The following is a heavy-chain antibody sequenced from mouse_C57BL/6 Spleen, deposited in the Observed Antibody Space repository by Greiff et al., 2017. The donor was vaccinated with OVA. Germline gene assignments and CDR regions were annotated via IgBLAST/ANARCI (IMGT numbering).Heavy chain of an antibody. CDR3: ARGVITRAYAMDY. Sequence: EVKLMESGPELVKPGASVKISCKASGYSFTGYYMHWVKQSHGNILDWIGYIYPYNGVSSYNQKFKGKATLTVDKSSSTAYMELRSLTSEDSAVYYCARGVITRAYAMDYWGQGTSVTVSS. V-gene: IGHV1-31*01. CDR2: IYPYNGVS. J-gene: IGHJ4*01. D-gene: IGHD1-1*01. CDR1: GYSFTGYY.